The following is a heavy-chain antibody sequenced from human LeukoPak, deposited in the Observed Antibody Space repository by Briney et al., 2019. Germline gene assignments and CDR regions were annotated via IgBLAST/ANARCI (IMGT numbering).Heavy chain of an antibody. J-gene: IGHJ4*02. Sequence: GGSLRLSCAASGFMFSRYAMSWVRQAPGKGLEWVANIKPDGSEKHYVDPVKGRFTISRDNAKNSLYLQMSSLRAEDTAVYYCAREEGIDGSGYYYVLGYWGQGALVTVSS. V-gene: IGHV3-7*01. CDR1: GFMFSRYA. CDR3: AREEGIDGSGYYYVLGY. CDR2: IKPDGSEK. D-gene: IGHD3-22*01.